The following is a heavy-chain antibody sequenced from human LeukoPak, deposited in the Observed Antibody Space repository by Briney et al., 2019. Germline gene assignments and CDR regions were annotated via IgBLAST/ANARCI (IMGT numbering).Heavy chain of an antibody. CDR3: ARDLGGITMVRGVII. Sequence: ASVKVSCKASGYTFNNHYMYWVRQAPGQGLEWMGVINPSGGSTSYAQKFQGRVTMTRDTSTSTVYMELSSLRSEDTAVYYCARDLGGITMVRGVIIWGQGTLVTVSS. CDR2: INPSGGST. J-gene: IGHJ4*02. V-gene: IGHV1-46*02. D-gene: IGHD3-10*01. CDR1: GYTFNNHY.